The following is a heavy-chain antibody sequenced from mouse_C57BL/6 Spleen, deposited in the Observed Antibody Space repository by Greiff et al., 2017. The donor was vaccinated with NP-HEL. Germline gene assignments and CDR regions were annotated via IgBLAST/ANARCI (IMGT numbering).Heavy chain of an antibody. D-gene: IGHD3-3*01. CDR2: IWGVGST. V-gene: IGHV2-6*01. Sequence: VQLQQSGPGLVAPSQSLSITCTVSGFSLTSYGVDWVRQSPGKGLEWLGVIWGVGSTNYNSALKSRLSISKDNSKSQVFLKMNSLQTDDTAMYYCARGDAGNAMDYWGQGTSVTVSS. CDR1: GFSLTSYG. CDR3: ARGDAGNAMDY. J-gene: IGHJ4*01.